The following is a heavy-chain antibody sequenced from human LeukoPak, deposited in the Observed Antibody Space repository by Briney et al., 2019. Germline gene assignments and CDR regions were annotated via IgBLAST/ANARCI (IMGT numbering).Heavy chain of an antibody. CDR2: IRNKDNSYTT. Sequence: GGSLRLSCAPSGFIISDYYIDWVRRAPGKGLEWVGRIRNKDNSYTTEYAASVKGRFTISRDDSKNSLYLQMNSLKTEDTAVYYCTRVSSQANVFDYWGQGTLVTVSS. D-gene: IGHD6-13*01. J-gene: IGHJ4*02. CDR3: TRVSSQANVFDY. CDR1: GFIISDYY. V-gene: IGHV3-72*01.